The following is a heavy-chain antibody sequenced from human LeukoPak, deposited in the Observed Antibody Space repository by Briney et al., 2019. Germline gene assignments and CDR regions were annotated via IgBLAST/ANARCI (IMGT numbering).Heavy chain of an antibody. V-gene: IGHV3-48*04. J-gene: IGHJ3*02. Sequence: GGSLRLSCAASGFTFSSYSMNWVRQAPGKGLEWVSYISSSSSTIYYADSVKGRFTISRDNAKNSLYLQMNSLRAEDTAVYYCARGTYSSSAPAAFDIWGQGTMVTVSS. CDR3: ARGTYSSSAPAAFDI. CDR1: GFTFSSYS. D-gene: IGHD6-6*01. CDR2: ISSSSSTI.